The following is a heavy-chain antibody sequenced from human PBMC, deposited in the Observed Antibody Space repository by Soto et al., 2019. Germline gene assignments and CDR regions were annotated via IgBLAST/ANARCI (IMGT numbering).Heavy chain of an antibody. CDR1: GFTFSSYA. CDR3: ARESAYSGYDYFGGPYYYGMDV. J-gene: IGHJ6*02. CDR2: ISYDGSNK. Sequence: QVQLVESGGGVVQPGRSLRLSCAASGFTFSSYAMHWVRHAPGKGLEWVAVISYDGSNKYYADSVKGRFTISRDNSKNTLYLQMNSLRAEDMAVYYCARESAYSGYDYFGGPYYYGMDVWGQGTTVTVSS. V-gene: IGHV3-30-3*01. D-gene: IGHD5-12*01.